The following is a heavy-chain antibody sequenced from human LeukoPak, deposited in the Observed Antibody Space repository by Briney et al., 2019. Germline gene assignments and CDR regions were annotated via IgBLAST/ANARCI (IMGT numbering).Heavy chain of an antibody. CDR3: ARTSGELLPFDY. J-gene: IGHJ4*02. D-gene: IGHD3-10*01. Sequence: SETLSLTCTDSGGSISSYYWSWIRQPPGKGLEWIGYIYYSGSTNYNPSLKSRVTISVDTSKNQFSLKLSSVTAADTAVYYCARTSGELLPFDYWGQGTLVTVSS. CDR2: IYYSGST. V-gene: IGHV4-59*08. CDR1: GGSISSYY.